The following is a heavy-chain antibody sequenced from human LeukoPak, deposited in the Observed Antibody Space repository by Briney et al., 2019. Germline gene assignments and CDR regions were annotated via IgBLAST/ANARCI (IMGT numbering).Heavy chain of an antibody. CDR1: GGTFSNYA. D-gene: IGHD3-10*01. Sequence: SVKVSCKASGGTFSNYATSWVRQAPGQGLEWMGGIIPIFGTANYAQKFQGRVTITADESTSTAYMELGSLTSEDTAVYYCARDSEFRGVNLLWYWGQGTLVTVSS. CDR2: IIPIFGTA. V-gene: IGHV1-69*13. CDR3: ARDSEFRGVNLLWY. J-gene: IGHJ4*02.